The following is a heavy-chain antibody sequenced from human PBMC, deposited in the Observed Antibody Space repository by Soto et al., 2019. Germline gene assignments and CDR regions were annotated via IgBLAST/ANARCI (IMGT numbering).Heavy chain of an antibody. Sequence: QVQLVQSGAEVKKPGASVKVSCKASGYTFTSYDINWVRQATGQGLEWMGWMNPNSGNTGYAQKFQGRVTMTRNTSISTAYMELSGLRSEDTAVYYCARGYCSSTSCFMGIWFDPWGQGTLVTVSS. CDR3: ARGYCSSTSCFMGIWFDP. D-gene: IGHD2-2*01. J-gene: IGHJ5*02. V-gene: IGHV1-8*01. CDR1: GYTFTSYD. CDR2: MNPNSGNT.